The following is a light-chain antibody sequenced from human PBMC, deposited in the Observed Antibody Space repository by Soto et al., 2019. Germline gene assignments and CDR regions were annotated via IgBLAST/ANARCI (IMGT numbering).Light chain of an antibody. CDR2: GAS. CDR1: QSVTSN. CDR3: QKYNNWPLT. J-gene: IGKJ4*01. Sequence: EIVMTQSPATLSVSPGERATLSCRASQSVTSNLAWYQQKPGQATRLLIYGASTRATGIPARFSGSGSETEFTLTISSLQSGDFAVYQCQKYNNWPLTFGGGTKVNIK. V-gene: IGKV3-15*01.